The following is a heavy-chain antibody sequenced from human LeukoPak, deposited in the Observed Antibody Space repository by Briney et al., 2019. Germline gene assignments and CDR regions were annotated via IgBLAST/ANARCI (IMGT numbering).Heavy chain of an antibody. CDR3: AKDSTAPISITMVRGRWYFDY. CDR1: GFIFSSYG. Sequence: GGSLRLSCAASGFIFSSYGMHWVRQAPGKGLEWVAFIRYDGNKKYYADSAKVRFTISRDNSKNTLYLQMNRLRAEETAVYYCAKDSTAPISITMVRGRWYFDYWGQGTLVTVSS. J-gene: IGHJ4*02. D-gene: IGHD3-10*01. V-gene: IGHV3-30*02. CDR2: IRYDGNKK.